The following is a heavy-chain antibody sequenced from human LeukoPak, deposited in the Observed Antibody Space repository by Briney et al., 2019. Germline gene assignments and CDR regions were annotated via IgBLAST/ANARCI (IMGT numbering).Heavy chain of an antibody. Sequence: GGSLRLSCAASGFTFTHFAMHWVRQAPGRGLEWVTFRPYDGSKHNYSESVGGRFTISRDNSKNTLYLQMNSRRTDDTAVYYCLRPHSSGGIFYYDLGYWGQGSLVTVSS. CDR3: LRPHSSGGIFYYDLGY. CDR1: GFTFTHFA. D-gene: IGHD2-15*01. CDR2: RPYDGSKH. J-gene: IGHJ4*02. V-gene: IGHV3-30*14.